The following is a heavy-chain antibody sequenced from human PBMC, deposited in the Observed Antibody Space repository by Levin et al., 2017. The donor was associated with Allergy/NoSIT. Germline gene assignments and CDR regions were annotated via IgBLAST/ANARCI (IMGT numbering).Heavy chain of an antibody. CDR2: ISGSGGST. J-gene: IGHJ3*02. D-gene: IGHD3-9*01. CDR3: AKDPRLLRYFDWLLPDAFDI. Sequence: GESLKISCAASGFTFSSYAMSWVRQAPGKGLEWVSAISGSGGSTYYADSVKGRFTISRDNSKNTLYLQMNSLRAEDTAVYYCAKDPRLLRYFDWLLPDAFDIWGQGTMVTVSS. CDR1: GFTFSSYA. V-gene: IGHV3-23*01.